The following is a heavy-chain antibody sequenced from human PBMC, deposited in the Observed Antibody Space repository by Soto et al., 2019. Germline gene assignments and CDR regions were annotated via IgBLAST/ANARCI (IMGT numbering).Heavy chain of an antibody. D-gene: IGHD2-2*02. J-gene: IGHJ4*02. CDR1: GFTFTSSA. CDR3: AADPRYTVPAPP. CDR2: IVVGSGNT. V-gene: IGHV1-58*01. Sequence: SVKVSCKASGFTFTSSAVQWVRQARGRRLEWIGWIVVGSGNTNHAQKFQERVTITRDMSTSTAYMELSSLRSEDTAVYYCAADPRYTVPAPPWGQGTLVTVSS.